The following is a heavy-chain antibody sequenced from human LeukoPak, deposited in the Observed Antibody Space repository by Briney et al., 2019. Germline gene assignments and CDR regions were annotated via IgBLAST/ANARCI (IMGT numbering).Heavy chain of an antibody. Sequence: GGSLRLSCAASGFTFSDYYMSWIRQAPGKGLEWVSYISSSGSTIYYADSVKGRFTISRDNAKSSLYLQMNSLRAEDTAVYYCAREVPPITIFGVGYYGMDVWGQGTTVTVSS. J-gene: IGHJ6*02. CDR2: ISSSGSTI. D-gene: IGHD3-3*01. CDR1: GFTFSDYY. CDR3: AREVPPITIFGVGYYGMDV. V-gene: IGHV3-11*01.